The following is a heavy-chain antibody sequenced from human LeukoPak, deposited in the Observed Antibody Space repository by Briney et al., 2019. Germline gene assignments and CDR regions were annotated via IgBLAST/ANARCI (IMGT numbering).Heavy chain of an antibody. D-gene: IGHD3-22*01. CDR3: ARGRYYYDSSGYPDAFDI. Sequence: PGGSLRLSCAASGFTVSSSYMSWVRQAPGKGLEWVSVIYSGGSTYYADSVKGRFTISRDNSKNTLYLQMNSLRAEDTAVYYCARGRYYYDSSGYPDAFDIWGQGTMVTVSS. J-gene: IGHJ3*02. V-gene: IGHV3-66*01. CDR1: GFTVSSSY. CDR2: IYSGGST.